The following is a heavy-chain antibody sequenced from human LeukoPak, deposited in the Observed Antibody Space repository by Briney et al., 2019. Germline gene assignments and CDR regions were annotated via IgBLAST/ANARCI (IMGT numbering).Heavy chain of an antibody. Sequence: SETLSLTCAVYGGSFSGYYWSWIRQPPGKGLEWIGYIYYSGSTNYNPSLKSRVTISVDTSKNQFSLKLSSVTAADTAVYYCARDEGGSYIYWGQGTLVTVSS. D-gene: IGHD1-26*01. CDR2: IYYSGST. J-gene: IGHJ4*02. CDR1: GGSFSGYY. V-gene: IGHV4-59*12. CDR3: ARDEGGSYIY.